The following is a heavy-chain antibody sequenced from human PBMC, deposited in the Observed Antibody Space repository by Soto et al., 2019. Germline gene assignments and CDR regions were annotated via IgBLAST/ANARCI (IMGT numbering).Heavy chain of an antibody. CDR1: GYTFSSLA. CDR2: INPGDGYT. J-gene: IGHJ4*02. D-gene: IGHD2-21*01. V-gene: IGHV1-3*01. CDR3: AVGGGDTRY. Sequence: QVQLVQSGAEVKKPGASVKVSCKTSGYTFSSLAIHWVRQAPGQGLEWMAWINPGDGYTRLLQKFQGRVTITRDTSATTAFMELNSLTSEDTAVYYCAVGGGDTRYWGQGTLVTVSS.